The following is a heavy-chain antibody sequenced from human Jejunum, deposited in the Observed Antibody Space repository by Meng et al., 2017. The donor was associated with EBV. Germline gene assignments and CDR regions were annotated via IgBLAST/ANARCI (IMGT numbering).Heavy chain of an antibody. J-gene: IGHJ4*02. CDR2: INQVGST. D-gene: IGHD1-14*01. CDR1: TDFISSYEW. Sequence: GQLRESGPGLVMLSGTLSLTCAVSTDFISSYEWWGWVRQPPGKGLEWLGEINQVGSTYYNPSLKSRVTISIDTSKRQFSLRLNSMTAADTAVYYCARASSERLLDYWGQGTLVTVSS. V-gene: IGHV4-4*02. CDR3: ARASSERLLDY.